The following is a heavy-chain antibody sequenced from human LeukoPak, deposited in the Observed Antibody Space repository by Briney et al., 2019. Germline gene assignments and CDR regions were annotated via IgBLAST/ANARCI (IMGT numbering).Heavy chain of an antibody. Sequence: GGSLILSCAASGFTFSSYGMHWVRQAPGKGLEWVAVIWYDGSNKYYADSVKGRFTNSRDNSKNTLYLQMNSLRAEDTAVYYCARPYYDSSGYRFDYWGQGTLVTASS. J-gene: IGHJ4*02. V-gene: IGHV3-33*01. D-gene: IGHD3-22*01. CDR3: ARPYYDSSGYRFDY. CDR2: IWYDGSNK. CDR1: GFTFSSYG.